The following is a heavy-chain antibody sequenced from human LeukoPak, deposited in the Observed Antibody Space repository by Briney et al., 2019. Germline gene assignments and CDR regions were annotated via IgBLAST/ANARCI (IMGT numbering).Heavy chain of an antibody. CDR1: GGSFSGYY. CDR2: INHSGST. CDR3: ARHGGTGDPIGYFDL. V-gene: IGHV4-34*01. D-gene: IGHD7-27*01. Sequence: SETLSLTCAVYGGSFSGYYWSWIRQPPGKGLEWIGEINHSGSTNYNPSLKSRVTISVDTSKNQFSLKLSSVTAADTAVYYCARHGGTGDPIGYFDLWGRGTLVTVSS. J-gene: IGHJ2*01.